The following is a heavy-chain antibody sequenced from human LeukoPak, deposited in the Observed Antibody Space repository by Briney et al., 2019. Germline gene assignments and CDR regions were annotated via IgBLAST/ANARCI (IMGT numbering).Heavy chain of an antibody. V-gene: IGHV3-9*01. Sequence: PGRSLRLSCAASGLTFDDYAMNWVRQAPGKGLEWVSGISWNSGSIGYADSVKGRFTISRDNAKNSLYLQMNSLRAEDTALYYCAKGPPSVGATLFDYWGQGTLVTVSS. J-gene: IGHJ4*02. CDR1: GLTFDDYA. CDR3: AKGPPSVGATLFDY. D-gene: IGHD1-26*01. CDR2: ISWNSGSI.